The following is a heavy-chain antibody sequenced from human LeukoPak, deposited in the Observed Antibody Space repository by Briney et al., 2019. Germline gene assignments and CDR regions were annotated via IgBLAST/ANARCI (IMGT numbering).Heavy chain of an antibody. CDR3: ARASIAAAGIDY. CDR2: IYYRGST. CDR1: GGSISSYY. V-gene: IGHV4-59*01. D-gene: IGHD6-13*01. J-gene: IGHJ4*02. Sequence: PSETLSLTCTVSGGSISSYYWSWIRQPPGKGLGWIGYIYYRGSTNYNPSLKSRVTISVDTSKNQFSLKLSSVTAADTAVYYCARASIAAAGIDYWGQGTLVTVSS.